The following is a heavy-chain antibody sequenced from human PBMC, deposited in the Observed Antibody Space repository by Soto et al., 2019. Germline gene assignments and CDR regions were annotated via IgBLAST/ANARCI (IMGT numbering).Heavy chain of an antibody. V-gene: IGHV4-4*07. CDR2: IYTSGST. CDR1: GGSISNYY. J-gene: IGHJ4*02. Sequence: PSETLSLTCTVSGGSISNYYWSWIRQPAGKGLEWIGRIYTSGSTDYNPSLKSRVTISIDTSKNQFSLKVTSMTAADTAVYYCARVRREEIHDGYDIDYWGQGTLVTVS. D-gene: IGHD5-12*01. CDR3: ARVRREEIHDGYDIDY.